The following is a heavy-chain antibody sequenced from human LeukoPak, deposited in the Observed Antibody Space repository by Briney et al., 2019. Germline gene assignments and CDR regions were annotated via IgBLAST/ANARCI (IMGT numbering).Heavy chain of an antibody. Sequence: SETLSLTCTVSGGSISSDYWSWIRQPAGKGLDWIGRINSRGSTKYNPSLKSRVTMSVDTSKNQFSLKLSSVTAADTAVYYSARGGSSSWLDYYYYGMDVWGQGTTVTVSS. CDR3: ARGGSSSWLDYYYYGMDV. CDR2: INSRGST. V-gene: IGHV4-4*07. J-gene: IGHJ6*02. CDR1: GGSISSDY. D-gene: IGHD6-13*01.